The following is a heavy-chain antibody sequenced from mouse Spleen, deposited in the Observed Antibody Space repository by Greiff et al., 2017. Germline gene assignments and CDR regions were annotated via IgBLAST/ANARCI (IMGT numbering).Heavy chain of an antibody. V-gene: IGHV5-9-3*01. CDR1: GFTFSSYA. CDR2: ISSGGSYT. Sequence: EVKLVESGGGLVKPGGSLKLSCAASGFTFSSYAMSWVRQTPEKRLEWVATISSGGSYTYYPDSVKGRFTISRDNAKNTLYLQMSSLRSEDTAMYYCARHPDWDGFAYWGQGTLVTVSA. CDR3: ARHPDWDGFAY. J-gene: IGHJ3*01. D-gene: IGHD4-1*01.